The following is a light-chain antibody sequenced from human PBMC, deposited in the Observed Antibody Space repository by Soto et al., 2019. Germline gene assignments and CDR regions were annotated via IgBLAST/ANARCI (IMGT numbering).Light chain of an antibody. CDR2: NVS. CDR1: TTNVATYNY. Sequence: QSVLTQPLSVSGSPGQSVTISCTGTTTNVATYNYVSWYQHHPGKAPKLILYNVSERPSGVSDRFSGSKSGNAASLTISGLQADDEADYYCCSHEGSSNWLFGGGTKLTVL. J-gene: IGLJ3*02. V-gene: IGLV2-11*01. CDR3: CSHEGSSNWL.